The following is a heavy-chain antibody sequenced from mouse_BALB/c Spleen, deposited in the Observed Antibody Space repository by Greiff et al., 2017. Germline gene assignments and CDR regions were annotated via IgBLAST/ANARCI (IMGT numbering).Heavy chain of an antibody. D-gene: IGHD2-1*01. CDR3: AKGDGNYVFYAMDY. J-gene: IGHJ4*01. CDR2: ILPGSGST. Sequence: VKLMESGAELMKPGASVKISCKATGYTFSSYWIEWVKQRPGHGLEWIGEILPGSGSTNYNEKFKGKATFTADTSSNTAYMQLSSLTSEDSAVYYCAKGDGNYVFYAMDYWGQGTSVTVSS. V-gene: IGHV1-9*01. CDR1: GYTFSSYW.